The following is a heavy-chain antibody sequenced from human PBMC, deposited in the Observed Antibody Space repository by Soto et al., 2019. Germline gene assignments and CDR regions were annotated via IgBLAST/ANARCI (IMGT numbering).Heavy chain of an antibody. J-gene: IGHJ6*02. D-gene: IGHD5-12*01. CDR2: ISYDGSNK. V-gene: IGHV3-30*18. Sequence: GGSLRLSXAASGFTFSSYGMHWVRQAPGKGLEWVAVISYDGSNKYYADSVKGRFTISRDNSKNTLYLQMNSLRAEDTAVYYCAKLDGYNRRGLYYYGMDVWGQGTTVTVSS. CDR3: AKLDGYNRRGLYYYGMDV. CDR1: GFTFSSYG.